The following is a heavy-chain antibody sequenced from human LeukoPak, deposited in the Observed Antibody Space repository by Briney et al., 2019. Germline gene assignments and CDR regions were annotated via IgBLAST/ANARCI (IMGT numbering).Heavy chain of an antibody. Sequence: ASVKVSCKGSGYTFSSYAMHWVRQAPGQRLEWMGWINAGNGDTKYSQKFQGRVTITRDTSATTAYMELSSLRSEDTAVYYCARGTGCTGGSCSYYGMDVWGQGTTVTVPS. V-gene: IGHV1-3*01. CDR3: ARGTGCTGGSCSYYGMDV. D-gene: IGHD2-15*01. CDR2: INAGNGDT. J-gene: IGHJ6*02. CDR1: GYTFSSYA.